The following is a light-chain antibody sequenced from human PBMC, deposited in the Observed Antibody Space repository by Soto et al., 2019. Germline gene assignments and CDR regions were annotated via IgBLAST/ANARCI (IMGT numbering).Light chain of an antibody. Sequence: QSVLTQPPSASLTPGQRVTISCSGSSSNIERNTVNWYQHLPGTAPKLLIYNNNQRPSGVPDRFSGSKSGTSASLAISGLQSEDEADYYCAAWDDSLNGFYVFGTGTKVTVL. CDR3: AAWDDSLNGFYV. CDR2: NNN. CDR1: SSNIERNT. V-gene: IGLV1-44*01. J-gene: IGLJ1*01.